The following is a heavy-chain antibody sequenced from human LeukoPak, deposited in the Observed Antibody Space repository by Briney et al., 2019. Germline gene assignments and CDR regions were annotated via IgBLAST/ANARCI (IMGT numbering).Heavy chain of an antibody. CDR1: GFTFSSYS. CDR3: AKDEVVRGLVIRFDY. CDR2: ISSSSGYI. D-gene: IGHD3-10*01. Sequence: GGSLRLSCAASGFTFSSYSMNRVRQAPGKGLEWVSSISSSSGYIYYADSVKGRFTVSRDNTKNSLYLQMNSLRAEDTAMYYCAKDEVVRGLVIRFDYWGQGTLVTVSS. J-gene: IGHJ4*02. V-gene: IGHV3-21*01.